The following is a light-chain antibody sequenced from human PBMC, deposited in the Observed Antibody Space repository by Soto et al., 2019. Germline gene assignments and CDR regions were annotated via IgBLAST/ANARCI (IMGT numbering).Light chain of an antibody. J-gene: IGLJ2*01. CDR3: QTWGTGIRV. CDR2: LNSDGSH. V-gene: IGLV4-69*01. CDR1: SGHSSYA. Sequence: HPVLTQSPSASASLGASVKLTCTLSSGHSSYAIAWHQQQPEKGPRYLMKLNSDGSHSKGDGIPDRFSGSSSGAERYLTISSLQSEDEADYYCQTWGTGIRVFGSGTKLIVL.